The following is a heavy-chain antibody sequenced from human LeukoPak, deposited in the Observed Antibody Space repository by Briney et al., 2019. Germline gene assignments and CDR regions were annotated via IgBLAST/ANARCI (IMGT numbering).Heavy chain of an antibody. V-gene: IGHV3-23*01. CDR3: AVTGYSYGYGDYGMDV. CDR2: ISGSGGST. J-gene: IGHJ6*02. D-gene: IGHD5-18*01. CDR1: GFTFSSYA. Sequence: GGPLRLSCAASGFTFSSYAMSWVRQAPGKGLEWVSAISGSGGSTYYADSVKGRFTISRDNSKNTLYLQMNSLRAEDTAVYYCAVTGYSYGYGDYGMDVWGQGTTVTVSS.